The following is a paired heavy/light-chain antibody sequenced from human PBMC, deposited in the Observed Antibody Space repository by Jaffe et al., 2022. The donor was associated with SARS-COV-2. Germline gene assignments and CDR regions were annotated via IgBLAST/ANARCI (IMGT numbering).Heavy chain of an antibody. D-gene: IGHD2-8*01. Sequence: EVQLVESGGGLAQPGGSLRLSCAASGFTFSQYTMNWVRQAPGRGLEWVSYIRPGGTPMSYADSVKGRFTISRDNAKNSLYLQMDSLRDEDTAVYYCATDGGRAYDLDYWGQGTLVTVSS. J-gene: IGHJ4*02. CDR3: ATDGGRAYDLDY. CDR2: IRPGGTPM. CDR1: GFTFSQYT. V-gene: IGHV3-48*02.
Light chain of an antibody. J-gene: IGLJ2*01. CDR1: SSDVGTYNF. CDR2: DVN. Sequence: QSALTQPRSVSGSPGQSVTISCTGTSSDVGTYNFVSWYQQHPGKVPKLMVYDVNKWPSGVPDRFSGSKSGNTASLTISGLQADDEADYYCCSYAGSDTLVFGGGTKLTVL. V-gene: IGLV2-11*01. CDR3: CSYAGSDTLV.